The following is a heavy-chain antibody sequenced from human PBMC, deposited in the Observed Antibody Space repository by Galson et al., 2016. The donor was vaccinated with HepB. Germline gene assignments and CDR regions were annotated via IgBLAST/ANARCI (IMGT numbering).Heavy chain of an antibody. CDR2: IGFSGTYT. Sequence: SLRLSCAASGFTFSGSYMTWARQAPGKGLEWVSFIGFSGTYTEYADSVKGRFTISRDNGNNSLYLLMTSLRVEDTAVYFCARVSSEWFGSHWGQGTPVTVSS. CDR1: GFTFSGSY. CDR3: ARVSSEWFGSH. J-gene: IGHJ4*02. V-gene: IGHV3-11*03. D-gene: IGHD3-10*01.